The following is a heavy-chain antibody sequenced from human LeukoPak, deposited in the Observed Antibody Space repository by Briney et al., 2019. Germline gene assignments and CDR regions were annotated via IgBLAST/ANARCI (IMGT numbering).Heavy chain of an antibody. CDR1: GCTFTAYY. J-gene: IGHJ5*02. D-gene: IGHD2-15*01. V-gene: IGHV1-2*02. CDR3: ARDRYCSGGSCYRWFDP. Sequence: ASVKVSCKASGCTFTAYYMHWVRQAPGQGLEWMGWINPNSGGTNYAQKFQGRVTMTRDTSISTAYMELSRLTSDDTAVYYCARDRYCSGGSCYRWFDPWGQGTLVTVSS. CDR2: INPNSGGT.